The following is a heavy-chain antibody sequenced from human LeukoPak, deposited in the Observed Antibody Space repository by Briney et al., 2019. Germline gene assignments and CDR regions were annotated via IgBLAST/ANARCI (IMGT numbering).Heavy chain of an antibody. V-gene: IGHV3-9*01. J-gene: IGHJ5*02. CDR1: GFNFDDYA. CDR3: AKGYDILTGYSGEYNWFDP. CDR2: ISWNSGSI. Sequence: GRSLRLSCAASGFNFDDYAMHWVRQAPGKGLEWVSGISWNSGSIGYADSVKGRFTISRDNAKNSLYLQMNSLRAEDTALYYCAKGYDILTGYSGEYNWFDPWGQGTLVTVSS. D-gene: IGHD3-9*01.